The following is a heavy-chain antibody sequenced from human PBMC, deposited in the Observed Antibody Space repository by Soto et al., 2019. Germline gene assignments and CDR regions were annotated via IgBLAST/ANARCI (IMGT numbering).Heavy chain of an antibody. Sequence: PGGSLILSCAASGFTFSSYAMHWVRQAPGKGLEWVAVISYDGSNKYYADSVTGRFNISRDNSKSALYLQMNSLRAEDTAVYCCARDTRAIAAAGKNWFGPLGQ. CDR1: GFTFSSYA. CDR2: ISYDGSNK. D-gene: IGHD6-13*01. CDR3: ARDTRAIAAAGKNWFGP. J-gene: IGHJ5*02. V-gene: IGHV3-30-3*01.